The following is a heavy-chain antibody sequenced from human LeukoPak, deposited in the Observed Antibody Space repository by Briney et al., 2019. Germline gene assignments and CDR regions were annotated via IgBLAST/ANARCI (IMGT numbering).Heavy chain of an antibody. CDR1: GGSISSGGYS. V-gene: IGHV4-30-2*01. CDR2: IYHSGST. Sequence: SETLSLTCAVSGGSISSGGYSWSWIRQPPGKGLEWIGYIYHSGSTYYNPSLKSRVTISVDRSKNQFSLKLSSVTAADTAVYYCARAVFSWNGVPELFDYWGQGTLVTVSS. J-gene: IGHJ4*02. CDR3: ARAVFSWNGVPELFDY. D-gene: IGHD1-1*01.